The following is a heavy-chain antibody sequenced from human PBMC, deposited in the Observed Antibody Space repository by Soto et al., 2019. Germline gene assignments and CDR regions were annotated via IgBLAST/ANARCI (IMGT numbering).Heavy chain of an antibody. Sequence: QVQLVQSGAEVKKPGASVKVSCKASGYTFTGYYMHWVRQAPGQGLEWMGWINPNRGGTNYAQKFQGWVTMTRDTSISTAYMELSRLRSDDTAVYYCARGSTKIPGFSADYWGQGTLVTVSS. J-gene: IGHJ4*02. CDR3: ARGSTKIPGFSADY. V-gene: IGHV1-2*04. CDR2: INPNRGGT. D-gene: IGHD3-22*01. CDR1: GYTFTGYY.